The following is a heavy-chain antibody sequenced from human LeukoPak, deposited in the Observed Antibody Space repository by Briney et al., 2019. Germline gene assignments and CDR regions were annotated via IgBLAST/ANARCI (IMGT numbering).Heavy chain of an antibody. V-gene: IGHV3-7*03. CDR2: IKQDGSEK. CDR3: ATEESVGYWASSSVDY. Sequence: PGGSLRLSCAASGFTFSSYWMSWVRQAPGKGLEWVANIKQDGSEKYYVDSVKGRFTISRDNAKNSLYLQMNSLRVEDTAVYYCATEESVGYWASSSVDYWGQGTLVTVSS. CDR1: GFTFSSYW. J-gene: IGHJ4*02. D-gene: IGHD2-2*01.